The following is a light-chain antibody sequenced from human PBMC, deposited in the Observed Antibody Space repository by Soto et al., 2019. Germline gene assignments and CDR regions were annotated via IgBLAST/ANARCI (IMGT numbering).Light chain of an antibody. J-gene: IGKJ3*01. CDR2: GAS. Sequence: DIQMTQSPSALSASVGARVSITCQASQDIRTSLSWFQHKPGRAPKLLIYGASYLETGVPSRFRGSGSWTNFTFTITSLQPEDIATYYCQHYNNLPPFTFGPGTIVDIK. CDR1: QDIRTS. CDR3: QHYNNLPPFT. V-gene: IGKV1-33*01.